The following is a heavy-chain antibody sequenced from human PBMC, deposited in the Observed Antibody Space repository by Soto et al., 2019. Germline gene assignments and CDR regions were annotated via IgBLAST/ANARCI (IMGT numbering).Heavy chain of an antibody. J-gene: IGHJ4*02. V-gene: IGHV3-23*01. CDR2: ISQSDDTT. CDR3: AKGYGDSDS. CDR1: GFTFSRHA. Sequence: VQLLESGGDLVQPGGSLRLSCATSGFTFSRHAMTWVRQAPGRGLEWVSSISQSDDTTYYAASVKGRLTISRDISKSTLYLQMSGLRAEDTAVYYCAKGYGDSDSWGQGTPVTVSS. D-gene: IGHD4-17*01.